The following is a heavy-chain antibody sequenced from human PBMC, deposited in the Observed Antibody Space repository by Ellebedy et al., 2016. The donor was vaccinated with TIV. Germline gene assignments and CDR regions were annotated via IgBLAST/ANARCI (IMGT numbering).Heavy chain of an antibody. CDR3: AKDISRFGLRIGYYYYGMDV. CDR2: ISGSGGST. D-gene: IGHD5-18*01. V-gene: IGHV3-43*02. CDR1: GFTFSSYA. J-gene: IGHJ6*02. Sequence: GESLKISCAASGFTFSSYAMSWVRQAPGKGLEWVSAISGSGGSTYYADSVKGRFTISRDNSKNSLYLQMNSLRTEDTALYYCAKDISRFGLRIGYYYYGMDVWGQGATVTVSS.